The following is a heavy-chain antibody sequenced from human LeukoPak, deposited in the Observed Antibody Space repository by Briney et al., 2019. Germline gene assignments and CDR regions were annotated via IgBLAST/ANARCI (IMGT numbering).Heavy chain of an antibody. J-gene: IGHJ4*02. CDR1: GYSISSGYY. V-gene: IGHV4-38-2*02. Sequence: SETLSLTCTVSGYSISSGYYWGWIRQPPGKGLEWIGSIYHSGSTYYNPSLKSRVTISVDTSKNQFSLKLSSVTAADTAVYYCATNDYYDSSGPLDYWGQGTLVTVSS. CDR2: IYHSGST. CDR3: ATNDYYDSSGPLDY. D-gene: IGHD3-22*01.